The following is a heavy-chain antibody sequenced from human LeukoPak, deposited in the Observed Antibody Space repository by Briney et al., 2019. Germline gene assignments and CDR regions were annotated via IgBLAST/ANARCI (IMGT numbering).Heavy chain of an antibody. D-gene: IGHD6-19*01. CDR3: AREGQWLVRTTSDVFDI. J-gene: IGHJ3*02. CDR1: RFTFSSYS. CDR2: ISSSSSYI. Sequence: GGSLRLSCTASRFTFSSYSMNWVRQAPGKGLEWVSSISSSSSYIFYADSVKGRFTISRDNAKNSLYLQMNSLRAEDTAMYYCAREGQWLVRTTSDVFDIWGQGTMVTVSS. V-gene: IGHV3-21*01.